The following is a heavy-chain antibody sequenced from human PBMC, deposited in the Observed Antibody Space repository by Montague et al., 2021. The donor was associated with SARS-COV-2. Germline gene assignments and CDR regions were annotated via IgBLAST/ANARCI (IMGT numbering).Heavy chain of an antibody. CDR1: GGSFSRYY. J-gene: IGHJ6*03. V-gene: IGHV4-34*01. D-gene: IGHD2-2*02. Sequence: SETRSLTCAASGGSFSRYYWSWIRQPPGKGLEWIGEISQSGNTKYNPSLQSRVSISLDTSRNQFSLKVSSVTAADTTIYYCARLGDGIVPSPILGLGPYYSFYYMDVWGKGTTVTVSS. CDR3: ARLGDGIVPSPILGLGPYYSFYYMDV. CDR2: ISQSGNT.